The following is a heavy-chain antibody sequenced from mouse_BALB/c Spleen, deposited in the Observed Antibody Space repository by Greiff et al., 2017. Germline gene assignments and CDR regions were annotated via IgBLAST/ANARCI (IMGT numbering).Heavy chain of an antibody. Sequence: VKLQESGPELVRPGVSVKISCKGSSYTFTDYAMHWVKQSHAKSLEWIGVISTYYGNTNYNQKFKGKATMTVDKSSSTAYMELARLTSEDSAVYYCATSTMSTRGGYYYAMDYWGQGTSVTVSS. V-gene: IGHV1-67*01. J-gene: IGHJ4*01. CDR3: ATSTMSTRGGYYYAMDY. CDR1: SYTFTDYA. CDR2: ISTYYGNT. D-gene: IGHD2-4*01.